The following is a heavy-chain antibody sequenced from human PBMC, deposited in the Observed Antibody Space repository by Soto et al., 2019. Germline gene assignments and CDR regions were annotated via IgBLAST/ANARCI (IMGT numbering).Heavy chain of an antibody. Sequence: GGSLRLSCAASGFTFSSSGMHWVRQAPGKGLEWVAVISYDGSNKFYADSVKGRFTISRDNFRNTLYLQMNSLRAEDTAVYYCAKEFHSWNYFDYWGQGTLVTVSS. D-gene: IGHD1-20*01. V-gene: IGHV3-30*18. CDR2: ISYDGSNK. CDR1: GFTFSSSG. CDR3: AKEFHSWNYFDY. J-gene: IGHJ4*02.